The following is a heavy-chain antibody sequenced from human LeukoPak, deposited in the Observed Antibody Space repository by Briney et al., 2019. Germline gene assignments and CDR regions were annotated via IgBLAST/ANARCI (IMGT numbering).Heavy chain of an antibody. D-gene: IGHD3-22*01. V-gene: IGHV4-34*01. CDR3: ATRSGVHYYDSSGYYEPHYFDY. CDR1: GGSFSGYY. Sequence: SETLSLTCAVYGGSFSGYYWSWIRQPPGKGLEWIGEINHSGRTNYNPSLKSRVTISVDTSKNQFSLKLSSVTAANTAVYYCATRSGVHYYDSSGYYEPHYFDYWGQGTLVTVSS. CDR2: INHSGRT. J-gene: IGHJ4*02.